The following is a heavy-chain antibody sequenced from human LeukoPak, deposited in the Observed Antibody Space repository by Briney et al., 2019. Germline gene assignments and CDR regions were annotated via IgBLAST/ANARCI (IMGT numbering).Heavy chain of an antibody. V-gene: IGHV3-66*01. Sequence: GGSLRLSCAASGFGVSSYYMSWVRQTPGKGLEWVSLIDTDGTTYYTDSVKGRFTISRDNSQDTLYLQMNSLRAEDTAVYYCARGGIQVSGIDEFDYWGQGTLVTVSS. CDR1: GFGVSSYY. J-gene: IGHJ4*02. D-gene: IGHD6-19*01. CDR3: ARGGIQVSGIDEFDY. CDR2: IDTDGTT.